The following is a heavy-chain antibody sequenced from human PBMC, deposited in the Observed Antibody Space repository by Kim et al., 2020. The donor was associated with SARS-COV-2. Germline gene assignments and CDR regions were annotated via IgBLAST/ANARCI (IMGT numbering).Heavy chain of an antibody. Sequence: GGSLRLSCAASGFTFSSYWMSWVRQAPGKGLEWVALMNKDGSEKNYEGSGRGRFTSSRDNTKNSLYLQMNSLRAEEKTIYYCSGVRFFDEFPISCGEGTLVTVSS. D-gene: IGHD3-9*01. V-gene: IGHV3-7*03. J-gene: IGHJ5*02. CDR1: GFTFSSYW. CDR2: MNKDGSEK. CDR3: SGVRFFDEFPIS.